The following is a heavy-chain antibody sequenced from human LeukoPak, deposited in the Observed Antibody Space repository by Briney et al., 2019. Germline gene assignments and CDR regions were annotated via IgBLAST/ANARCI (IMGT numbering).Heavy chain of an antibody. CDR2: IGGSGGST. CDR1: GFTFSSYA. V-gene: IGHV3-23*01. D-gene: IGHD2-8*02. J-gene: IGHJ6*02. CDR3: AKHTGYYSYYGMDV. Sequence: GGSLRLSCAASGFTFSSYAMSWVRQAPGKGLAWVSAIGGSGGSTYYADSVKGRFTISRDNSKNTLYLQMNSLRAEDTAVYYCAKHTGYYSYYGMDVWGQGTTVTVSS.